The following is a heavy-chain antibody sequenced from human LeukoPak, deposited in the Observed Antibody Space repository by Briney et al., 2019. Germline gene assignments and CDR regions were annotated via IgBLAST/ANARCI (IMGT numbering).Heavy chain of an antibody. J-gene: IGHJ4*02. D-gene: IGHD3-10*01. V-gene: IGHV1-24*01. Sequence: HGASVKVSCKISRFGLSILSIHWMRQAPGKGLEWVGGIRPETGEPIFAQKFRGRVTITEDTFTDTGYLELRGLTSEDTAVYYCSTDSGRSYFYFDFWGQGTLVTVSS. CDR3: STDSGRSYFYFDF. CDR2: IRPETGEP. CDR1: RFGLSILS.